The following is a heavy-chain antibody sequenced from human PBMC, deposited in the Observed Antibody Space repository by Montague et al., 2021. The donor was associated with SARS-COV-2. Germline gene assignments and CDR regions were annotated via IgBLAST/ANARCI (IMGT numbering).Heavy chain of an antibody. Sequence: TLSLTCTVSGGSINSGGYYWSWIREHPGKGLEWIGYIYYSGSTXYNPSLKSRLTISVDTSKNQFSLKLSSVTAADTAVCYCARVHFVSSGWYPDAFDIWGQGTMVTVSS. CDR3: ARVHFVSSGWYPDAFDI. CDR2: IYYSGST. D-gene: IGHD6-19*01. V-gene: IGHV4-31*03. J-gene: IGHJ3*02. CDR1: GGSINSGGYY.